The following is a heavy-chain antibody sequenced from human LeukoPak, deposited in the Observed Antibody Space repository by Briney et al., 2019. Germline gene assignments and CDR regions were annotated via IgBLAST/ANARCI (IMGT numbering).Heavy chain of an antibody. CDR1: GFSLSTSGMC. J-gene: IGHJ4*02. CDR2: IDWDDDK. Sequence: RKSGPALVKPTQTLTLTCTFSGFSLSTSGMCVSWIRQPPAKALEWLARIDWDDDKYYSTSLKTRLTISKDTSKNQVVLTMTNMDPVDTATYYCARIQGIAVAPDYWGQGTLVTVSS. D-gene: IGHD6-19*01. CDR3: ARIQGIAVAPDY. V-gene: IGHV2-70*11.